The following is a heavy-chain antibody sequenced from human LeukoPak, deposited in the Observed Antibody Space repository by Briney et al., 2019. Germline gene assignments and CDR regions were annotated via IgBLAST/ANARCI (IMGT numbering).Heavy chain of an antibody. J-gene: IGHJ4*02. CDR1: GFIFSTYA. Sequence: PGGSLRLSCGASGFIFSTYAMHWVRQAPGKGLEYVSAMSSAGTNTHYGSSVKGRFTISRDNSKNTLYLQMGSLRAEDMAVYYCARGYDNYGYHDYWGQGSLVTVSS. D-gene: IGHD3-22*01. CDR2: MSSAGTNT. V-gene: IGHV3-64*01. CDR3: ARGYDNYGYHDY.